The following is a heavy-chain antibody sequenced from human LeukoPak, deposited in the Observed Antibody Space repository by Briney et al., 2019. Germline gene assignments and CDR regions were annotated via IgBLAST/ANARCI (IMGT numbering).Heavy chain of an antibody. CDR2: IYHSGST. Sequence: SETLSLTCTVSGGSISSGGYYWSWIRQPPGKGLEWIGYIYHSGSTYYNPSLKSRVTISVDRSKNQFSLKLSSVTAADTAVYYCAREGLERFIAAAGIDAFDIWGQGTMVTVSS. D-gene: IGHD6-13*01. CDR3: AREGLERFIAAAGIDAFDI. V-gene: IGHV4-30-2*01. J-gene: IGHJ3*02. CDR1: GGSISSGGYY.